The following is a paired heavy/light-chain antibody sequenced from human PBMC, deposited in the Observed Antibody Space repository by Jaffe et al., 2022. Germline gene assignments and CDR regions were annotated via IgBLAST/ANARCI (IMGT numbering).Heavy chain of an antibody. D-gene: IGHD2-8*01. J-gene: IGHJ4*02. CDR3: AKELAMGYYCDY. V-gene: IGHV3-30*02. CDR2: IGYDGSKK. Sequence: QVQLVESGGGVVQPGGSLRLSCAPSGFSEFTFSRYGMHWVRQAPGKGLEWVAFIGYDGSKKYYADSVKGRFTISRDNSKNTLYLQMNSLRVEDTAVYYCAKELAMGYYCDYWGQGTLVTVSS. CDR1: GFSEFTFSRYG.
Light chain of an antibody. Sequence: EIVLTQSPGTLSLSPGERATLSCRASQSVSSNFLAWYQQKPGQAPRLLIYDTSSRATGIPDRFSGSGSGPDFTLTISRLEPEDFAVYYCQQYGSSLWTFGQGTKVEIK. CDR3: QQYGSSLWT. CDR1: QSVSSNF. J-gene: IGKJ1*01. V-gene: IGKV3-20*01. CDR2: DTS.